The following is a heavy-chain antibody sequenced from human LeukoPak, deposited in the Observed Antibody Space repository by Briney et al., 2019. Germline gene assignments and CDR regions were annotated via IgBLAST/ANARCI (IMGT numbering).Heavy chain of an antibody. CDR2: IYHNRTH. CDR1: VGSISSGNW. CDR3: ATAPILRGEGGEHYKYGMDV. J-gene: IGHJ6*02. Sequence: SGTLSLTCAVSVGSISSGNWWTWLRQSPGKGRQWMGEIYHNRTHTYNPSLKSRVTISADTFKNHFSLKLTSVTAADTAVYYCATAPILRGEGGEHYKYGMDVWGQGTTVIVSS. V-gene: IGHV4-4*02. D-gene: IGHD2-2*02.